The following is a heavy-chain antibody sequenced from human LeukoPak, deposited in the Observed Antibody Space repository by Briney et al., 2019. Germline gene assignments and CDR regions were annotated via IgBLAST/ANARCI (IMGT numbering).Heavy chain of an antibody. CDR3: ARDRGDDYGDSLYYYYYMDV. CDR1: GGSISSGGYY. D-gene: IGHD4-17*01. CDR2: IYYSGST. J-gene: IGHJ6*03. V-gene: IGHV4-31*03. Sequence: SQTLSLTCTVSGGSISSGGYYWSWLRQHPGKGLEWIGYIYYSGSTYYNPSLKSRVTISVDTSKNQFSLKPSSVTAANTAVYYCARDRGDDYGDSLYYYYYMDVWGKGTTVTVSS.